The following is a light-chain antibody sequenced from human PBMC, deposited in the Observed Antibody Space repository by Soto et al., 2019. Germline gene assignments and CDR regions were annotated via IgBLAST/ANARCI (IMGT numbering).Light chain of an antibody. J-gene: IGKJ5*01. CDR1: QSVSSN. CDR3: QQYNNWPRT. Sequence: EMMMTQSPATLSVSPGERATLSCRASQSVSSNLAWYQQKPGQAPRLLIYGASTRATGIPARFSGSGSGTEFTLTIDSLQSEDFAVYYCQQYNNWPRTFGQGTRLEIK. CDR2: GAS. V-gene: IGKV3-15*01.